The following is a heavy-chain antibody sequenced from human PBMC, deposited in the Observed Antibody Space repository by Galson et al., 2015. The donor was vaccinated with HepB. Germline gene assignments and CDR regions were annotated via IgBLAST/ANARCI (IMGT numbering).Heavy chain of an antibody. CDR3: TTVRYCTSTSCPTRRYYMDV. CDR1: GFTFSNAW. J-gene: IGHJ6*03. V-gene: IGHV3-15*05. CDR2: IKDKSDGGTT. Sequence: SLRLSCAASGFTFSNAWMTWVRQAPGKGLEWVGRIKDKSDGGTTDYAAPVKGRFTISRDDSENTLYLQMNSLKTEDTAVYYCTTVRYCTSTSCPTRRYYMDVWGKGTTATVSS. D-gene: IGHD2-2*01.